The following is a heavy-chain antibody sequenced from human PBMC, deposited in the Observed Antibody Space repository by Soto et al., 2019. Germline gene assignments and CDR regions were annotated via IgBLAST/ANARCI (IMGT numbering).Heavy chain of an antibody. V-gene: IGHV1-46*01. Sequence: ASVKVSCKASGYTFTSYYMHWVRQAPGQGLDWMGIINPSRGTTGSAQKFQGRVTVTKDTSTSTVYMELSSLRFEDTAVYYCARELDAETGFDYWGQGTLVPVSS. J-gene: IGHJ4*02. CDR1: GYTFTSYY. D-gene: IGHD5-18*01. CDR2: INPSRGTT. CDR3: ARELDAETGFDY.